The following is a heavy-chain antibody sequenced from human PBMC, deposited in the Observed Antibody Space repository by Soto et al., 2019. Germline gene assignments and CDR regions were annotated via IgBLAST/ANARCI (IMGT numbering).Heavy chain of an antibody. D-gene: IGHD1-1*01. V-gene: IGHV4-4*01. CDR2: IYHTGST. Sequence: GTLSLTCAVSGGSISSTNLWTWVRQPPGKGLEWIGEIYHTGSTTFNPSLKSRVTISVDKSKNHFSLKVSSVTAADTAVYFCARSPRSISTGGIDFWGQGILVTVSS. CDR3: ARSPRSISTGGIDF. J-gene: IGHJ4*01. CDR1: GGSISSTNL.